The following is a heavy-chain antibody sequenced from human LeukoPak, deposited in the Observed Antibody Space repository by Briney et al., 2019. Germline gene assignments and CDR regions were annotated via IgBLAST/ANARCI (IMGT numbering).Heavy chain of an antibody. CDR2: IYHSGST. CDR1: GYSISSGYY. J-gene: IGHJ4*02. Sequence: SETLSLTCIVSGYSISSGYYWGWIRQPPGKGLEWIGSIYHSGSTYYNPSLKSRVTISVDTSKNQFSLKLSSVTAADTAVYYCAAYGSGSYYKRVRFDYWGQGTLVTVSS. CDR3: AAYGSGSYYKRVRFDY. D-gene: IGHD3-10*01. V-gene: IGHV4-38-2*02.